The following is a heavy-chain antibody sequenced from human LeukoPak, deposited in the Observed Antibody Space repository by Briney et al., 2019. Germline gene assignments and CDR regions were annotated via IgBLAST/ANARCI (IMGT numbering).Heavy chain of an antibody. CDR1: GYSFTGYW. Sequence: GESLKISCKGSGYSFTGYWIGWVRQMPGKGLEWMGIIYPGDSDTRYSPSFQGQVTISADESISTAYLQWSSLKASDTAMYYCARRIDCSSTSCRAFDIWGQGTMVTVSS. CDR2: IYPGDSDT. V-gene: IGHV5-51*01. D-gene: IGHD2-2*01. J-gene: IGHJ3*02. CDR3: ARRIDCSSTSCRAFDI.